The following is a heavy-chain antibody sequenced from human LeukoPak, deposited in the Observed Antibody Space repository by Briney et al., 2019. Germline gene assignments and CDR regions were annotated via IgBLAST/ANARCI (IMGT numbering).Heavy chain of an antibody. J-gene: IGHJ4*02. CDR1: GFTFSSYW. CDR3: ARDHSSGSYGWVY. CDR2: IKQDGSEK. V-gene: IGHV3-7*01. D-gene: IGHD1-26*01. Sequence: GGSLRLSCAASGFTFSSYWMSWVRQAPGKGLEWVANIKQDGSEKYYLDSVKGRFTISRDNAKNSLYLQMNSLRADDTAVYYCARDHSSGSYGWVYWGQGTLVTVSS.